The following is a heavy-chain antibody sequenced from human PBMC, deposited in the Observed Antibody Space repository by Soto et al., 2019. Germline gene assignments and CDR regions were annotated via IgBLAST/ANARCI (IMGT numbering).Heavy chain of an antibody. V-gene: IGHV3-30*18. CDR2: ISYDGSNK. Sequence: QVQLVESGGGVVQPGRSLRLSCAASGFTFSSYGMHWVRQAPGKGLEWVAVISYDGSNKYYADSVKGRFTISRDNSKNTLYLQMNSLRAEDTAVYYCAKSFCTVTPGGCGMDVWGQGTTVTVSS. CDR1: GFTFSSYG. CDR3: AKSFCTVTPGGCGMDV. D-gene: IGHD4-17*01. J-gene: IGHJ6*02.